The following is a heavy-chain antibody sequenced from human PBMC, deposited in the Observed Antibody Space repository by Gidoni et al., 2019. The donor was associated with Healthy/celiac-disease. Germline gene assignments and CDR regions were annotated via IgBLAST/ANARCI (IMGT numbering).Heavy chain of an antibody. J-gene: IGHJ6*02. Sequence: QVQLQESGPGLVKPSETLSLTCTVSGGSLSSYHWSWIRQPTGKGLEWIGYIYYSGSTNYNPSLKSRVTISVDTSKNQFSLKLSSVTAADTAVYYCARGPFGYSGYDPGHYYYYYYGMDVWGQGTTVTVSS. V-gene: IGHV4-59*01. CDR3: ARGPFGYSGYDPGHYYYYYYGMDV. CDR1: GGSLSSYH. D-gene: IGHD5-12*01. CDR2: IYYSGST.